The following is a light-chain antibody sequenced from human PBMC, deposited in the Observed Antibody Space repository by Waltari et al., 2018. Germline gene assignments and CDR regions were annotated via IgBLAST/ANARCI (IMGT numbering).Light chain of an antibody. CDR2: KAS. Sequence: DIQLTQSPSTLSASVGDRVTITCRASQSIADWLAWYQQKPGKAPKLLIYKASSGDMGFPSRFSGSGSGTEFTLTISSLQPDDFATYHCQQYASYPYTFGQGTKLEIK. V-gene: IGKV1-5*03. J-gene: IGKJ2*01. CDR3: QQYASYPYT. CDR1: QSIADW.